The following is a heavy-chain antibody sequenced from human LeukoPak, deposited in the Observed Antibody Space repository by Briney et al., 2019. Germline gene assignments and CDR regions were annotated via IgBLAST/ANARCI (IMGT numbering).Heavy chain of an antibody. J-gene: IGHJ4*02. CDR1: GFTFDDYT. Sequence: GRSLRLSCAASGFTFDDYTMHWVRQAPGKGLEWVSGITWNSGSIGYADSVRGRFTISRDNAKNSLYLEMNSLRAEHTALYYCAKEDHFASWGQGTLVTASS. CDR3: AKEDHFAS. V-gene: IGHV3-9*01. CDR2: ITWNSGSI.